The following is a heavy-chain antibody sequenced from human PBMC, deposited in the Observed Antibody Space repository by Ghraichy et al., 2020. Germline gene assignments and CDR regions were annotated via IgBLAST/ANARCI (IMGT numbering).Heavy chain of an antibody. CDR3: ASGRGAVAGATGYFDY. J-gene: IGHJ4*02. V-gene: IGHV1-69*13. Sequence: SVKVSCKASGGTFSSYAISWVRQAPGQGLEWMGGIIPIFGTANYAQKFQGRVTITADESTSTAYMELSSLRSEDTAVYYCASGRGAVAGATGYFDYWGQGTLVTVSS. CDR1: GGTFSSYA. CDR2: IIPIFGTA. D-gene: IGHD6-19*01.